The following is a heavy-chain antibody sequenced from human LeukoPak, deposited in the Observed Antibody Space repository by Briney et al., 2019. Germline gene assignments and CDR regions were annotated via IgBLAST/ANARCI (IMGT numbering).Heavy chain of an antibody. CDR1: GFTFSSYA. D-gene: IGHD3-16*01. V-gene: IGHV3-30*04. CDR2: ISYDGSNK. J-gene: IGHJ4*02. Sequence: GRSLRLSCAASGFTFSSYAMHWVRQAPGKGLEWVAVISYDGSNKYYADSVKGRFTISRDNSKNTLYLQMNSLRAEDTAVYYCARGPGGRQPNYWGQGTLVTVPS. CDR3: ARGPGGRQPNY.